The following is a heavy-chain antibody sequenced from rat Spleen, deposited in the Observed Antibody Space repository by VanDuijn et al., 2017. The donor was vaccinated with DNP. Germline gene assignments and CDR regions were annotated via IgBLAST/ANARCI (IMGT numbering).Heavy chain of an antibody. CDR3: ASWAPIAPISTSNY. J-gene: IGHJ2*01. V-gene: IGHV5-58*01. D-gene: IGHD1-2*01. CDR1: GFTFSSYW. Sequence: EVQLVETGGGLVQPGRSLKLSCVASGFTFSSYWMFWIRQAPGKGLEWVASINTDGGSTYYPDSVKGRFTISRDNAKSTLYVQMNSLRSEDTATYYCASWAPIAPISTSNYWGQGVMVTVSS. CDR2: INTDGGST.